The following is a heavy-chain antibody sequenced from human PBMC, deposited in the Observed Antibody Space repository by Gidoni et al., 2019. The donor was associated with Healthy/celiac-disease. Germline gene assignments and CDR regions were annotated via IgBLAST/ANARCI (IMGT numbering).Heavy chain of an antibody. Sequence: QVQLVQSGAEVKKPGASVKVSCQASGYTFPSYAINWVRQATGQGLEWMGWMNPNSGNTGDAQKFQGRVTMTRNTSISTAYMELSSLRSEDTAVYYCARGYYDYVWGSYRTVDYWGQGTLVTVSS. D-gene: IGHD3-16*01. CDR3: ARGYYDYVWGSYRTVDY. CDR2: MNPNSGNT. V-gene: IGHV1-8*01. J-gene: IGHJ4*02. CDR1: GYTFPSYA.